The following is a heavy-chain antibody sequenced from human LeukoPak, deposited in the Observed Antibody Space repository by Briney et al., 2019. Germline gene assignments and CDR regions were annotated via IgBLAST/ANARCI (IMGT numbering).Heavy chain of an antibody. J-gene: IGHJ4*02. Sequence: PGRSLRLSCAASGFTFSSYGMHWVRQAPGKGLEWVAVISYDGSNKYYADSVKGRFTISRDNSKNTLYLQMNGLRAEDTAVYYCAKDLGTRSSPLYGLFDYWGQGTLVTVSS. CDR3: AKDLGTRSSPLYGLFDY. D-gene: IGHD3-16*01. V-gene: IGHV3-30*18. CDR2: ISYDGSNK. CDR1: GFTFSSYG.